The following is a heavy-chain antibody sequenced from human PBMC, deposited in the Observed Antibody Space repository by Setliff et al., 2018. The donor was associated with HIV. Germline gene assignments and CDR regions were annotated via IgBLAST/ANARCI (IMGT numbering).Heavy chain of an antibody. CDR3: ARSIHGGGSEPFDT. CDR2: IYSDGST. V-gene: IGHV4-4*07. D-gene: IGHD3-10*01. Sequence: SETLSLTCRVSGGSIRDYYWNWIRQPAGKGLEWIGRIYSDGSTNYNPSLKSRVTMSVDTSKNQFSLSLRSVTAADTAIYYCARSIHGGGSEPFDTWGQGILVTVSS. CDR1: GGSIRDYY. J-gene: IGHJ5*02.